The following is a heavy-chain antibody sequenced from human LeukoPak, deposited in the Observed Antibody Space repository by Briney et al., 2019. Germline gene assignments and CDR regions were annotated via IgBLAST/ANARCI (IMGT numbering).Heavy chain of an antibody. Sequence: ASVKVSCNASGYTFTSYGISWVRQAPGQGLEWMGWISTYNGNTNYAQKLQGRVTMTTDTSTSIAYMELRSLRSDDTAVYYCAREGSPFYYYYMDVWGKGTTVTVSS. V-gene: IGHV1-18*01. J-gene: IGHJ6*03. D-gene: IGHD2-15*01. CDR2: ISTYNGNT. CDR1: GYTFTSYG. CDR3: AREGSPFYYYYMDV.